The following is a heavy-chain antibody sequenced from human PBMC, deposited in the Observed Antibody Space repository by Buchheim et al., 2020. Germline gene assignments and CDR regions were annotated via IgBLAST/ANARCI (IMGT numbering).Heavy chain of an antibody. CDR1: GGTFSSYA. CDR2: IIPILGIA. V-gene: IGHV1-69*04. CDR3: AREVGATKHNWFDP. Sequence: QVQLVQSGAEVKKPGSSVKVSCKASGGTFSSYAISWVRQAPGQGLEWMGRIIPILGIANYAPKFQGRVTITADKSPSPAYMELSSLRSEDTAVYYCAREVGATKHNWFDPWGQGTL. J-gene: IGHJ5*02. D-gene: IGHD1-26*01.